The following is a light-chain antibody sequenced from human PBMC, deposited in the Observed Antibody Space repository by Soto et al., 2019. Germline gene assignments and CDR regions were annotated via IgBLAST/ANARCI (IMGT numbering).Light chain of an antibody. CDR3: LQYRSSPYT. CDR2: GAS. V-gene: IGKV3-20*01. CDR1: QSVSSSY. J-gene: IGKJ2*01. Sequence: EIVLTQSPGTLSLSPGERATLSCRASQSVSSSYLAWYQQKPGQAPRLLIYGASSRATGIPDRFSGSGSGTDFTLTLSRLEPGDFLVYYCLQYRSSPYTFGRGAKLEIK.